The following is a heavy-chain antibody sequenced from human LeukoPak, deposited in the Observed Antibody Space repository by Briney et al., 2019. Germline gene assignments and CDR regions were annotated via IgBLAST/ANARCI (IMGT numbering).Heavy chain of an antibody. D-gene: IGHD6-13*01. CDR1: GFTFSSYE. V-gene: IGHV3-48*03. CDR2: ISGSGTTI. J-gene: IGHJ4*02. Sequence: SGGSLRLSCAASGFTFSSYEMNWVRQAPGKGLEWVSYISGSGTTIYYADSVKRRFTISRDNANNSLYLQMNSLRAEDTAVYYCARRIAAAGRSFDYWGQGTLVTVSS. CDR3: ARRIAAAGRSFDY.